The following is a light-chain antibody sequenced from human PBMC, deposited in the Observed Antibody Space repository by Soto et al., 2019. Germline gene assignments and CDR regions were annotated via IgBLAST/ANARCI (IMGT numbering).Light chain of an antibody. CDR3: QQSYSTLIT. CDR2: DAS. V-gene: IGKV1-39*01. J-gene: IGKJ1*01. Sequence: NQSLSSVSASVGDRVTITFRASQSVSNWLAWYQQKPGKAPKVLIYDASSLERGVPSRFSGSGSGTDFTLTISSLQPEDFATYYCQQSYSTLITFGQVANVDIK. CDR1: QSVSNW.